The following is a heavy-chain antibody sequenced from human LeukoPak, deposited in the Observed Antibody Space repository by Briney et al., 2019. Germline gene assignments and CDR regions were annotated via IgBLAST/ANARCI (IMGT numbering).Heavy chain of an antibody. CDR2: INHTGST. CDR3: ARGSYYYDSSGYYDY. Sequence: PSETLSLTCAVYGGSFSGYYWTWFRQPPGKRLEWIGEINHTGSTNFNPSLKSRVTMSIDPSKNQISLQLSSVTAADTAVYYCARGSYYYDSSGYYDYWGQGTLVTVSS. CDR1: GGSFSGYY. V-gene: IGHV4-34*01. D-gene: IGHD3-22*01. J-gene: IGHJ4*02.